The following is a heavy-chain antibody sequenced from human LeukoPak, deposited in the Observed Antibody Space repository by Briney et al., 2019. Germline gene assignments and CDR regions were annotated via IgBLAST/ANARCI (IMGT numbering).Heavy chain of an antibody. D-gene: IGHD5-18*01. V-gene: IGHV4-39*01. CDR1: GGSISSSSHC. CDR3: ARQHGYTSGYFGY. CDR2: IYYSGST. J-gene: IGHJ4*02. Sequence: SETLSLTCSVSGGSISSSSHCWGWIRQPPGKGLEWIGSIYYSGSTYHNLSLKSRVTISVYTSKNQFSLKLTSVTAADTAVYYCARQHGYTSGYFGYWGPGTLVTVSS.